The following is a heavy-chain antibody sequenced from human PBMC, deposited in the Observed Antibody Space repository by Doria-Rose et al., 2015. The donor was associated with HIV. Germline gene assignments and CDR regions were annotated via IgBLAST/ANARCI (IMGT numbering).Heavy chain of an antibody. J-gene: IGHJ4*02. V-gene: IGHV3-53*01. CDR2: LYSDGTT. D-gene: IGHD3-3*01. Sequence: VQLRESGGGLVQPGGSLKLSCAASGFTVSNNYMTWVRQAPGRGLEWVSLLYSDGTTYYADSVRGRFTISRDNSKNTLFLQMNDLRVEDTALYYCAREVHSYGYYNYWGRGTLVIVSS. CDR1: GFTVSNNY. CDR3: AREVHSYGYYNY.